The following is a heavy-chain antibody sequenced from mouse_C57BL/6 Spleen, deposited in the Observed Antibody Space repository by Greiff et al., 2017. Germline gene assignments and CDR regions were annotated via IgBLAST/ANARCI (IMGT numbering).Heavy chain of an antibody. J-gene: IGHJ1*03. CDR1: GYTFTSYW. V-gene: IGHV1-5*01. CDR2: IYPGNSDT. CDR3: RGYDYENWYFDV. D-gene: IGHD2-4*01. Sequence: VQLKESGTVLARPGASVKMSCKTSGYTFTSYWMHWVKQRPGQGLEWIGAIYPGNSDTSYNQKFKGKAKLTAVTSASTAYMELSSLTNEDSAVYYCRGYDYENWYFDVWGTGTTVTVSS.